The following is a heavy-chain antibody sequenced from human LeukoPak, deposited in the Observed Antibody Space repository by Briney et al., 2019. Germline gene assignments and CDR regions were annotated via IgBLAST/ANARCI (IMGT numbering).Heavy chain of an antibody. CDR1: GYTFTSYG. Sequence: ASVKVSCKASGYTFTSYGISWVRQAPGQGLEWMGWISAYNGNTNYAQKLQGRVTMTTDTSTSTAYMELRSLRSDDTAVYYCAGRYCSGGSCGYFDLWGRGTLVTVSS. J-gene: IGHJ2*01. CDR2: ISAYNGNT. V-gene: IGHV1-18*01. CDR3: AGRYCSGGSCGYFDL. D-gene: IGHD2-15*01.